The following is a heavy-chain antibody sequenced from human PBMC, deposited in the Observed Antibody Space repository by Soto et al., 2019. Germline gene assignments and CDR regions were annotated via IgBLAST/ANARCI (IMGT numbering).Heavy chain of an antibody. D-gene: IGHD6-19*01. V-gene: IGHV3-20*04. Sequence: PGGSLRLSCAASGFTFEDHGMTWARQVPGKGLEWVAEINWSGSSTSYADSVKGRFTISRDNAKNSLYLQMNSLRAEDTALYFCATDGGVAVAVDASDIWGQGTMVTVSS. J-gene: IGHJ3*02. CDR1: GFTFEDHG. CDR3: ATDGGVAVAVDASDI. CDR2: INWSGSST.